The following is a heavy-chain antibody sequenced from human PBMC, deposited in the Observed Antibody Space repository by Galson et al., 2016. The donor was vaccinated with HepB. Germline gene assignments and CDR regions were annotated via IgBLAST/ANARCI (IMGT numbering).Heavy chain of an antibody. CDR3: ARVGYGDYSG. V-gene: IGHV4-31*02. J-gene: IGHJ4*02. D-gene: IGHD4-17*01. Sequence: KRLEWIGYIHYSGSTSYNPSLRGRVTISVDTSKNQFSLKVSSMTAADTAVYYCARVGYGDYSGWGQGTLVIVSS. CDR2: IHYSGST.